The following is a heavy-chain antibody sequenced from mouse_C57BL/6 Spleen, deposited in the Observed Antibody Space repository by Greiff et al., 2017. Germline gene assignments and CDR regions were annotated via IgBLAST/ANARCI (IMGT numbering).Heavy chain of an antibody. CDR3: AREAPGGSNYGY. CDR2: IYPGDGDT. V-gene: IGHV1-82*01. J-gene: IGHJ2*01. Sequence: VQLQQSGPELVKPGASVKISCKASGYAFSSSWMNWVKQRPGKGLEWIGRIYPGDGDTNYNGKFKGKATLTADKSSSTAYMQLSSLTSEDSAVYFCAREAPGGSNYGYWGQGTTLTVSS. D-gene: IGHD2-5*01. CDR1: GYAFSSSW.